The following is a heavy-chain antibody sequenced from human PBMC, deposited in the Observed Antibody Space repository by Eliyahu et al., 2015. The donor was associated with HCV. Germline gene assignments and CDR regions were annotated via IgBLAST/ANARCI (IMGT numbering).Heavy chain of an antibody. V-gene: IGHV3-33*01. D-gene: IGHD1-26*01. CDR2: IWYDGSNK. J-gene: IGHJ4*02. CDR3: ARLEAEGGATFY. CDR1: GFTFXSXG. Sequence: QVQLVESGGGVVQPGRSLRLSCAASGFTFXSXGMHWVRQAPGKGLEWVAVIWYDGSNKYYADSVKGRFTISRDNSKNTLYLQMNSLRAEDTAVYYCARLEAEGGATFYWGQGTLVTVSS.